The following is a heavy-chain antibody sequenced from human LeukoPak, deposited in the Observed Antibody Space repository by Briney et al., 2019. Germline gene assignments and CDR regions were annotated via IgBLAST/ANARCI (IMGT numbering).Heavy chain of an antibody. CDR1: GGTFSSYA. Sequence: SAKVSCKASGGTFSSYAISWVRQAPGQGLEWMGGIIPIFGTANYAQKFQGRVTITADESTSTAYMELSSLRSEDTAVYYCARSTVGAVARFDYWGQGTPVTVSS. CDR2: IIPIFGTA. V-gene: IGHV1-69*13. D-gene: IGHD6-19*01. CDR3: ARSTVGAVARFDY. J-gene: IGHJ4*02.